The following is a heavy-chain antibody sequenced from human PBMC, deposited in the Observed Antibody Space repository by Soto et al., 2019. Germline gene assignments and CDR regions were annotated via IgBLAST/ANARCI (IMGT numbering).Heavy chain of an antibody. J-gene: IGHJ4*02. CDR2: IYHSGST. D-gene: IGHD2-15*01. CDR1: GITFNNAW. CDR3: AREDLRGNIDY. V-gene: IGHV4-4*02. Sequence: SLRLSCAASGITFNNAWMSWVRQAPGKGLEWIGEIYHSGSTNYNPSLKSRVTISVDKSKNQFSLKLSSVTAADTAVYYCAREDLRGNIDYWGQGTLVTVSS.